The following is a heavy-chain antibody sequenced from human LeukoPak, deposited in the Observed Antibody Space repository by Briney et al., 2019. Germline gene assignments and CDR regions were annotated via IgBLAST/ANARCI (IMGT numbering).Heavy chain of an antibody. D-gene: IGHD3-10*01. CDR2: IRGGGGSA. V-gene: IGHV3-23*01. Sequence: GGSLRLSCTTSGFTFSAYAMMWVRQAPGKGPEWVSAIRGGGGSAFYADSVKGRFTISRDNTKNSVYLQMNSLRAEDTAVYYCARFYGSGGLGIGVWGQGTTVTVSS. J-gene: IGHJ6*02. CDR1: GFTFSAYA. CDR3: ARFYGSGGLGIGV.